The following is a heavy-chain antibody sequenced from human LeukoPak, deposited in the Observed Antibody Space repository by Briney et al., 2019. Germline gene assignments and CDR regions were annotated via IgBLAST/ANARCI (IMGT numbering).Heavy chain of an antibody. CDR3: ARDLGYSSSSGGLDY. CDR2: INPNSGGI. Sequence: GASVKVSCKASGYTFTGYYMHWVRQAPGQGLEWMGWINPNSGGINYAQKFQGRVTMTRDTSISTAYMELSRLRSDDTAVYYCARDLGYSSSSGGLDYWGQGTLVTVSS. V-gene: IGHV1-2*02. CDR1: GYTFTGYY. D-gene: IGHD6-6*01. J-gene: IGHJ4*02.